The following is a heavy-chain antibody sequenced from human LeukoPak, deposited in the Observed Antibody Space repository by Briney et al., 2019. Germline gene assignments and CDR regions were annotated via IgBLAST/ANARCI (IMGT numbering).Heavy chain of an antibody. V-gene: IGHV4-59*01. J-gene: IGHJ4*02. CDR1: GGSISSFY. D-gene: IGHD6-13*01. CDR3: VREYSSNSFDF. CDR2: VYYSGTT. Sequence: SETLSLTCKVSGGSISSFYWSWIRQPPGKGLEWIGCVYYSGTTNYNPSLKSRVTISGDTSKNQFSLKLSSVTADDTAVYYCVREYSSNSFDFWGQGTLVTVSS.